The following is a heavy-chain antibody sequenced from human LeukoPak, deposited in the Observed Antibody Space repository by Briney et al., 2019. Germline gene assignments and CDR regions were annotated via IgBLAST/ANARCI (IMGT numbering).Heavy chain of an antibody. CDR3: ARHTIRDAFDI. D-gene: IGHD3-9*01. V-gene: IGHV5-51*01. CDR1: GYSFGTYW. CDR2: IYPGDSDT. J-gene: IGHJ3*02. Sequence: GESLKISCKGSGYSFGTYWIAWVRQMPGKGLEWMGIIYPGDSDTRYSPSFQGQVTISADKSISTAYLQWSSLKASDTAMYYCARHTIRDAFDIWGQGTMVTVSS.